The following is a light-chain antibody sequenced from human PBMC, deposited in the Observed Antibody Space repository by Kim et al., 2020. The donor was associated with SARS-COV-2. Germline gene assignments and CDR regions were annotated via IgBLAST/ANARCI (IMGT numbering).Light chain of an antibody. CDR1: CLRSYY. J-gene: IGLJ2*01. CDR2: DKN. CDR3: NSRDSSGNHVV. V-gene: IGLV3-19*01. Sequence: ALGQTGRITCQGDCLRSYYASWYQQMPGQAPVLVIYDKNNLPSGIPGRFSGSSSGNTASLTITGAQAEDGADYYCNSRDSSGNHVVFGGGTQLTVL.